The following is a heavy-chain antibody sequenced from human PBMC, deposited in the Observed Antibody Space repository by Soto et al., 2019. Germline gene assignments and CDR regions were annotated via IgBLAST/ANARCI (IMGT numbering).Heavy chain of an antibody. CDR3: ARDPAPDIVVRGSFDY. V-gene: IGHV3-33*01. Sequence: GGSLRLSCAASGFTFSSYGMHWVRQAPGKGLEWVAVIWYDGSNKYYADSVKGRFTISRDNSKNTLYLQMNSLRAEDTAVYYCARDPAPDIVVRGSFDYWGQGTLVTVSS. D-gene: IGHD5-12*01. J-gene: IGHJ4*02. CDR2: IWYDGSNK. CDR1: GFTFSSYG.